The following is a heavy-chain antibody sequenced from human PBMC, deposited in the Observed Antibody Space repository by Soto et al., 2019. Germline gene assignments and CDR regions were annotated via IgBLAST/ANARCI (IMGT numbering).Heavy chain of an antibody. D-gene: IGHD6-6*01. V-gene: IGHV4-39*01. CDR3: AGRSSSSLGSLFDP. J-gene: IGHJ5*02. Sequence: SETLSLTCTVSGGSISSSTYYWDWIRQPPGKGLEWIGAMYYTGNKNYNPSLESRVTMSVDTSKNQFSLKLSSVTPTDTAVYYCAGRSSSSLGSLFDPWGRGSLVTVSS. CDR2: MYYTGNK. CDR1: GGSISSSTYY.